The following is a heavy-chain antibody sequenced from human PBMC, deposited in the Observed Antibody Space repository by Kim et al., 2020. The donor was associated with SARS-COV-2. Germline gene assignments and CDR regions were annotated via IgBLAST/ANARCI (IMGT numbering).Heavy chain of an antibody. CDR1: GFTFSSYA. D-gene: IGHD1-26*01. Sequence: GGSLRLSCAASGFTFSSYAMSWVRQAPGKGLEWVSVVYSGGGSTFYAESVKGRFTTSRDNSRNTLYLQMNSLRAEDTAVYYCAKIGVGPWGRGTLVTVSS. CDR3: AKIGVGP. V-gene: IGHV3-23*03. J-gene: IGHJ5*02. CDR2: VYSGGGST.